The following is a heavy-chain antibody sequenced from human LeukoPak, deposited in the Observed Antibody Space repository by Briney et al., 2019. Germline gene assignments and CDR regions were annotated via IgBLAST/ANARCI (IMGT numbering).Heavy chain of an antibody. CDR3: ARGGPRSTSAVDY. Sequence: GGSLRLSCAASGFTFSSYLMSWVRQAPGKGLEWVANIKQDGSEKYYVDSVKGRFTISRDNAKNSLYLQMNSLRAEDTAVYYCARGGPRSTSAVDYWGQGTLVTVSS. CDR1: GFTFSSYL. CDR2: IKQDGSEK. V-gene: IGHV3-7*01. D-gene: IGHD2-2*01. J-gene: IGHJ4*02.